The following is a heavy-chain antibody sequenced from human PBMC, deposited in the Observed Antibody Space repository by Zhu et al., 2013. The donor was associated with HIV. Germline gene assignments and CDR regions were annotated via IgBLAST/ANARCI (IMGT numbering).Heavy chain of an antibody. D-gene: IGHD3-22*01. V-gene: IGHV1-69*02. CDR1: GGTFSSYT. J-gene: IGHJ5*02. CDR2: IIPILGIA. Sequence: QVQLVQSGAEVKKPGSSVKVSCKASGGTFSSYTISWVRQAPGQGLEWMGRIIPILGIANYAQKFQGRVTITADKSTSTAYMELSSLRSEDTAVYYCARGRSGYENWFDPWGQGTLVTVSS. CDR3: ARGRSGYENWFDP.